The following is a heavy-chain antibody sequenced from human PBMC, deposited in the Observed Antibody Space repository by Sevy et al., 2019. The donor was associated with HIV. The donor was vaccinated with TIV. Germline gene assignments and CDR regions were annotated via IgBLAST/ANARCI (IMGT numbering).Heavy chain of an antibody. D-gene: IGHD6-6*01. J-gene: IGHJ6*02. CDR1: GGTFSSYA. Sequence: ASVKVSCKASGGTFSSYAISWVRQAPGQGLEWMGGIIPIFGTANYAQKFQGRVTITADESTSTAYMELSSLRSEDTAVYYCAGGSSSSSRDYYYYGMDVWGQGTTVTVSS. V-gene: IGHV1-69*13. CDR2: IIPIFGTA. CDR3: AGGSSSSSRDYYYYGMDV.